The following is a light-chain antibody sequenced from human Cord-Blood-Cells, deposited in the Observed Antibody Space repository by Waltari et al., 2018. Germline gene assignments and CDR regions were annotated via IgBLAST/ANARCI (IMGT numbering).Light chain of an antibody. V-gene: IGLV3-19*01. J-gene: IGLJ3*02. CDR3: NSRDSSGNHLGV. CDR2: GKN. Sequence: SSELTQDPAVSVDLGQTVRITCQGDSLRSYYASWYKQKPGQAPVLVIYGKNNRPSGIPDRFAGSSSGNTASLTITGAQAEDEADYYCNSRDSSGNHLGVFGGGTKLTVL. CDR1: SLRSYY.